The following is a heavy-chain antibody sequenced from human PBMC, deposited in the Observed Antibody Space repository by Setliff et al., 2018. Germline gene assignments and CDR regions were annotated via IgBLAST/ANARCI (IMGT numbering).Heavy chain of an antibody. J-gene: IGHJ5*01. V-gene: IGHV3-21*01. CDR3: ARSPGWIPWFDS. CDR2: FSSRNDYI. D-gene: IGHD5-18*01. Sequence: GGSLRLSCEASGFSFSNYAMNWVRQAPGKGLEWVASFSSRNDYIYHADSVKGQFTISRDNAKTSLYLQMDSLRAEDTAVYFCARSPGWIPWFDSWGQGTLVTVSS. CDR1: GFSFSNYA.